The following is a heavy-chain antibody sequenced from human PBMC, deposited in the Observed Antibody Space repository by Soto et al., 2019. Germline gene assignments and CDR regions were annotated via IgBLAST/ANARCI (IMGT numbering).Heavy chain of an antibody. D-gene: IGHD1-26*01. V-gene: IGHV3-66*01. CDR2: IYSAGNT. J-gene: IGHJ6*02. CDR3: ARDFVVGGPTINYYYGMDV. CDR1: GFTVSSNY. Sequence: GGSLRLSCAASGFTVSSNYMSLVRQAPGKGLEWISIIYSAGNTYHADSVKGRFTISRDNSKNTLYLQMNSLGAEDTAVYYCARDFVVGGPTINYYYGMDVWGQGTTVTVSS.